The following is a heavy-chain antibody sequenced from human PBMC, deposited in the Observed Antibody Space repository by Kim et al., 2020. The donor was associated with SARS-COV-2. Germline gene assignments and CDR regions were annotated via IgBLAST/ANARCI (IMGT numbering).Heavy chain of an antibody. Sequence: SETLSLTCTVSGGSISSGGYYWSWIRQHPGKGLEWIGYIYYSGSTYYNPSLKSRVTISVDTSKNQFSLKLSSVTAADTAVYYCASRGTYYDFWSGYYTRNDDFDIWGQGTMVTVSS. V-gene: IGHV4-31*03. CDR1: GGSISSGGYY. CDR3: ASRGTYYDFWSGYYTRNDDFDI. CDR2: IYYSGST. D-gene: IGHD3-3*01. J-gene: IGHJ3*02.